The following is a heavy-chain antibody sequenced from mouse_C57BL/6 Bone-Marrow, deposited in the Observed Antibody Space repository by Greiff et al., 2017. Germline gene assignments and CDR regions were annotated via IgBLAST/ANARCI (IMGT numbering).Heavy chain of an antibody. Sequence: VKVEESGPGLVAPSQSLSITCTVSGFSLTSYAISWVRQPPGKGLEWLGVIWTGGGTNYNSALKSRLSISKDNSKSQVFLKMNSLQTDDTARYYCARSSLLYYYWYFDVWGTGTTVTVSS. V-gene: IGHV2-9-1*01. D-gene: IGHD1-2*01. CDR2: IWTGGGT. J-gene: IGHJ1*03. CDR1: GFSLTSYA. CDR3: ARSSLLYYYWYFDV.